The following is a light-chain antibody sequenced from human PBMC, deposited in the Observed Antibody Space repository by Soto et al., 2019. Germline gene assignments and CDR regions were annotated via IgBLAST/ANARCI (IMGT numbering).Light chain of an antibody. V-gene: IGKV3-11*01. Sequence: EIVLTQSPATLSLSPGESATLSCRASRSVSSYLAWYQQKPGQAPRLLIYDASNRPTDIPARFSASGSRTEFTLTISSLQSADFAVYYFQQYTTSPFSSVPGTKVDIK. CDR2: DAS. J-gene: IGKJ3*01. CDR1: RSVSSY. CDR3: QQYTTSPFS.